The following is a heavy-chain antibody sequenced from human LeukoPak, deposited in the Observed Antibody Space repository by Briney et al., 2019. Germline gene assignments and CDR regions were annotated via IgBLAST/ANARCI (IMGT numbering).Heavy chain of an antibody. J-gene: IGHJ4*02. Sequence: SETLSLTCTVSGGSISSSCYYWGWIRQPPGKGLEWIGSIYYSWSTYYNPSLKSRVTISVDTSKNQFCLKLSSVTAADTAVYYCARVSVPLIDYGSGTIDYWGQGTLVTVSS. D-gene: IGHD3-10*01. V-gene: IGHV4-39*07. CDR1: GGSISSSCYY. CDR2: IYYSWST. CDR3: ARVSVPLIDYGSGTIDY.